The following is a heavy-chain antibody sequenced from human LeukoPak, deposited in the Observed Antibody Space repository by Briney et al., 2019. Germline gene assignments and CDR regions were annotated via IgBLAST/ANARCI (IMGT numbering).Heavy chain of an antibody. D-gene: IGHD3-10*01. CDR3: AKNELLWFGEFDAFDI. J-gene: IGHJ3*02. CDR2: ISYDGSNK. V-gene: IGHV3-30*18. CDR1: GFTFSSYG. Sequence: PGRSLILSCAASGFTFSSYGMHWVRQAPGKRLDWVAVISYDGSNKYYVDSVKGRFTISRDNSKNMLYLQTNSLRAEDTAVYYCAKNELLWFGEFDAFDIWGQGTMVTVSS.